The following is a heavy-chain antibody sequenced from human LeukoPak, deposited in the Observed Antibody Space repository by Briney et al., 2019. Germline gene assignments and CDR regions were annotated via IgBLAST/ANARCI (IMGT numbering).Heavy chain of an antibody. CDR2: INHSGST. V-gene: IGHV4-34*01. CDR3: ARQVGRYSSSRYAPRHFDY. J-gene: IGHJ4*02. CDR1: GGSFSGYY. Sequence: SETLSLTCAVYGGSFSGYYWSWIRQPPGKGLEWIGEINHSGSTNYNPSLKSRVTISVDTSKNQFSLKLSSVTAADTAVYYCARQVGRYSSSRYAPRHFDYWGQGTLVTVSS. D-gene: IGHD6-13*01.